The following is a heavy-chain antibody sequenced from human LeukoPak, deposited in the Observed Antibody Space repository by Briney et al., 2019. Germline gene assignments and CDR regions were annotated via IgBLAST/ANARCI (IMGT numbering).Heavy chain of an antibody. J-gene: IGHJ4*02. Sequence: SETLSLTCPVSGGSISSYYWSWIRQPPGKGLEWIGYIYYSGSTNYNPSLKSRVTISVDTSKDQFSLKLSSVTAADTAVYYCARLWFGESSDYFDYWGQGTLVTVSS. CDR1: GGSISSYY. CDR3: ARLWFGESSDYFDY. V-gene: IGHV4-59*01. CDR2: IYYSGST. D-gene: IGHD3-10*01.